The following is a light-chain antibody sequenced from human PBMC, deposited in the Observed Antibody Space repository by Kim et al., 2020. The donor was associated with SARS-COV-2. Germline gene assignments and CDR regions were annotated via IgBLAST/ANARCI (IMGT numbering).Light chain of an antibody. CDR3: QQYGNWPQT. J-gene: IGKJ1*01. V-gene: IGKV3-15*01. CDR1: QSVGSN. CDR2: GAS. Sequence: EIVMTQSPATLSVSPGERAILSCRASQSVGSNLAWYQQTLGQAPRLLIYGASSRATGIPPRFSGSGSGTDFTLTISSLQSEDSAVYSCQQYGNWPQTFGQGTKVDIK.